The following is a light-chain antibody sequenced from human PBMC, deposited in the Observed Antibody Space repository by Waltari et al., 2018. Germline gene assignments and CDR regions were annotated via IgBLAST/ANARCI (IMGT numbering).Light chain of an antibody. V-gene: IGKV1-39*01. CDR3: QQSYITPFT. J-gene: IGKJ3*01. CDR2: EAS. CDR1: QYIDKY. Sequence: LSASVGDRVSITCRASQYIDKYLNWYQQNPGKAPKLLIFEASILQGGVPSRFSGSGSGTDFTLTISSLQPEDFGTYYCQQSYITPFTFGPGTKVDVK.